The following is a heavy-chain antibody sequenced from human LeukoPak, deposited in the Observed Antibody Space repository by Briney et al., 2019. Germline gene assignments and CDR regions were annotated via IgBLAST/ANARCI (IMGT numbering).Heavy chain of an antibody. CDR2: IIPIFGTA. CDR1: GGSFNSYA. CDR3: ARSQPLAYFDL. Sequence: SVKVSCKASGGSFNSYAISWVRQAPGQGLEWMGGIIPIFGTANYAQKFQGRVTITADKSTNTAYMELSSLRSEDTAVYYCARSQPLAYFDLWGRGALVTVSS. J-gene: IGHJ2*01. V-gene: IGHV1-69*06.